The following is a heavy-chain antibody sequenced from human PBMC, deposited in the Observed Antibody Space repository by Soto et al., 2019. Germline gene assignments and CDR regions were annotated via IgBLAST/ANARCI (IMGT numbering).Heavy chain of an antibody. Sequence: GASVKVNCKASRYSLPSYYMQWVRQAPGQGLEWMGIINPSGGSTSYAQKFQGRVTMTRDTSTSTVYMELSSLRSEDTAVYYCAKGSGYYYMDVWGKGTTVTVSS. CDR2: INPSGGST. CDR3: AKGSGYYYMDV. V-gene: IGHV1-46*03. J-gene: IGHJ6*03. CDR1: RYSLPSYY.